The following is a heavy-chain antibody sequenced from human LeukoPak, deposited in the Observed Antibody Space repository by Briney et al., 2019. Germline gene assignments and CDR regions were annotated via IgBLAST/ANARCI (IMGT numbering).Heavy chain of an antibody. CDR3: ARAHMITSYYYYYYMDV. CDR1: GGSISSYY. D-gene: IGHD3-16*01. V-gene: IGHV4-59*01. CDR2: IYYSGST. Sequence: SETLSLTCTVSGGSISSYYWSWIRQPPGKGLEWIGYIYYSGSTNYNPSLRSRVTISVDTSKNQFSLKLSSVTAADTAVYYCARAHMITSYYYYYYMDVWGKGTTVTVSS. J-gene: IGHJ6*03.